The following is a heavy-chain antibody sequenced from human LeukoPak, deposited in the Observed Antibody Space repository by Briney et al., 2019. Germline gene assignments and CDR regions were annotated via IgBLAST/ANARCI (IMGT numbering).Heavy chain of an antibody. CDR3: ASGQWLRHFDY. CDR2: IKQDGSEK. J-gene: IGHJ4*02. D-gene: IGHD5-12*01. V-gene: IGHV3-7*01. CDR1: GFTFSSSW. Sequence: GGSLRLSCAASGFTFSSSWMSWVRQAPGKGLEWVANIKQDGSEKYYVDSVKGRFTISRDNAKNSLYLQMNSLRAEDTAVYYCASGQWLRHFDYWGQGTLVTVSS.